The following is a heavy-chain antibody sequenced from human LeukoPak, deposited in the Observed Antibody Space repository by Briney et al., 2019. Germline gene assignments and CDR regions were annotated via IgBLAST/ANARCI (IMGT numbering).Heavy chain of an antibody. D-gene: IGHD3-22*01. Sequence: PGGSLRLSCAASGFTFSSYWMNWVRQAPGKGLEWVSSISSSSSYIYYADSVKGRFTISRDNAKNSLYLQMNSLRAEDTAVYYCARSLRNYYDSSGYYHDYWGQGTLVTVSS. V-gene: IGHV3-21*01. CDR3: ARSLRNYYDSSGYYHDY. CDR1: GFTFSSYW. J-gene: IGHJ4*02. CDR2: ISSSSSYI.